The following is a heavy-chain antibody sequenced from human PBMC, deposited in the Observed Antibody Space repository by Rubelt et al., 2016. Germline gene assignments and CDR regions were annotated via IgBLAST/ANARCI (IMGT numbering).Heavy chain of an antibody. V-gene: IGHV4-34*01. D-gene: IGHD3/OR15-3a*01. J-gene: IGHJ4*02. CDR1: GGSFSGYY. CDR2: INHSGST. Sequence: QVQLQQWGAGLLKPSETLSLTCAVYGGSFSGYYWTWIRQPPGKGLEWIGEINHSGSTNYNPSLKSRVTISIDTSKNQFSLKLCSVTAADTAVYYCARGRGLLDGDYVDYWGQGTLVTVSS. CDR3: ARGRGLLDGDYVDY.